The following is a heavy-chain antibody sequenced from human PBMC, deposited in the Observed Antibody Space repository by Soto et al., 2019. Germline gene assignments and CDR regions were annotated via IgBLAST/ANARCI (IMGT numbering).Heavy chain of an antibody. J-gene: IGHJ6*02. CDR3: AKDMGSSSSDGMDV. Sequence: GGSLRLSCAASGFTFDDYAMHWVRQAPGKGLEWVSGITWNSGSIAYADSVKGPFTISTDNAKNSLYLQMNSLRAEDTALYYCAKDMGSSSSDGMDVWGQGTTVTV. D-gene: IGHD6-6*01. CDR1: GFTFDDYA. CDR2: ITWNSGSI. V-gene: IGHV3-9*01.